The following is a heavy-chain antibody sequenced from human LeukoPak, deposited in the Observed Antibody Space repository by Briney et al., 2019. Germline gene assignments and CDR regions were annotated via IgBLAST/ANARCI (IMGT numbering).Heavy chain of an antibody. J-gene: IGHJ4*02. CDR1: GFSISSGSYY. D-gene: IGHD3-22*01. Sequence: KPSETLSLTCTVSGFSISSGSYYWRCMRQPAGKGLEWIVRIYTSGSTNYNPSIKSLVTKTVDTSKNQFSLKLSSVTTADTAVYYCARGGLTYYYDSSGYYKCNYFDYWGQGTLVTVSS. CDR2: IYTSGST. V-gene: IGHV4-61*02. CDR3: ARGGLTYYYDSSGYYKCNYFDY.